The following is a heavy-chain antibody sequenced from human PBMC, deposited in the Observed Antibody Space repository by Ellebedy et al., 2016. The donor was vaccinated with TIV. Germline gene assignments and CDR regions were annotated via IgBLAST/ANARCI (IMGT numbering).Heavy chain of an antibody. CDR1: GASISTYY. V-gene: IGHV4-4*07. D-gene: IGHD6-13*01. J-gene: IGHJ2*01. CDR2: ISASGNT. Sequence: SETLSLTXTVSGASISTYYWSWIRQPAGKGLEWIGHISASGNTNYNPSLESRVTMSVDTSKKQFSLMLTSVTAADTAIYYCVKEGMRSWHYYFDLWGRGTPVTVSS. CDR3: VKEGMRSWHYYFDL.